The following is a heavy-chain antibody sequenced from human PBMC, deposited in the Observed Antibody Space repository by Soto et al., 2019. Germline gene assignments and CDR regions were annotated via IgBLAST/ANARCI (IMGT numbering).Heavy chain of an antibody. J-gene: IGHJ4*02. D-gene: IGHD3-22*01. V-gene: IGHV3-30-3*01. CDR1: GFTFSSYA. CDR3: ARHYYDSSGYYSY. CDR2: ISYDGSNK. Sequence: GGSLRLSCAASGFTFSSYAMHWVRQAPGKGLEWVAVISYDGSNKYYADSVKGRFTISRDNSKNTLYLQMNSLRAEDTAVYYCARHYYDSSGYYSYWGQGTLVTVSS.